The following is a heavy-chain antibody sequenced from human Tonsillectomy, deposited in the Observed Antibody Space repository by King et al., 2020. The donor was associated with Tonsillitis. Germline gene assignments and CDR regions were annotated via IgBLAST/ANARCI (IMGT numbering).Heavy chain of an antibody. Sequence: LQLQESGPGLVKPSETLSLTCTVSGGSISSSSYYWGWIRQPPGEGLEWIGSIYYSGITYYNPSLKSRVTISVDTSKNQFSLRLGSVTAADTAVYYCAGGTFIAAADSFDYWGQGTLVTVSS. CDR1: GGSISSSSYY. CDR2: IYYSGIT. J-gene: IGHJ4*02. D-gene: IGHD6-13*01. V-gene: IGHV4-39*01. CDR3: AGGTFIAAADSFDY.